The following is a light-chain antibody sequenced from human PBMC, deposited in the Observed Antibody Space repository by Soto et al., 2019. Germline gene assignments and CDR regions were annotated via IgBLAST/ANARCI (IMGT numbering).Light chain of an antibody. CDR1: QSVSAN. J-gene: IGKJ5*01. CDR3: QQYGSSVSIT. CDR2: GAS. Sequence: EPVMTQSPATLSVSPGERATLSCRASQSVSANLVWYQQKPGQPPRLLIYGASTRASGTPARFSGSGSGTEFTLTISRLEPEDFAVYYCQQYGSSVSITFGQGTRLEIK. V-gene: IGKV3-15*01.